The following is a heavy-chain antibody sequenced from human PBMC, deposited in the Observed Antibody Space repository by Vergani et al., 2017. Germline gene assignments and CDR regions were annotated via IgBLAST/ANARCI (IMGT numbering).Heavy chain of an antibody. CDR1: GYSFTSYW. CDR2: IDPSDSYT. J-gene: IGHJ4*02. D-gene: IGHD2-21*01. Sequence: EVQLVQSGAEVKKPGESLRISCKGSGYSFTSYWISWVRQMPGKGLEWMGRIDPSDSYTNYSPSFQGHVTISADKSTSTAYLQWSSLKASDTAMYYCTRHVPCGDGACLHFDHWGQGTQVTVSS. V-gene: IGHV5-10-1*03. CDR3: TRHVPCGDGACLHFDH.